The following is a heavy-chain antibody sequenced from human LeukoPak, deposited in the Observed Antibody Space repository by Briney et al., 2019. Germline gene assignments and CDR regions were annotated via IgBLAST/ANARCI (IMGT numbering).Heavy chain of an antibody. J-gene: IGHJ4*02. Sequence: GGSLRLSCAASGFSVSMKYMTWVRQAPGKGLEWVSVIFSGGTTYYADSVKGRFTVPRDNSKNTLYLQVNSLRAEDTAIYYCTKEPGSHDNWGQGTLVTVPS. V-gene: IGHV3-53*01. D-gene: IGHD1-26*01. CDR2: IFSGGTT. CDR3: TKEPGSHDN. CDR1: GFSVSMKY.